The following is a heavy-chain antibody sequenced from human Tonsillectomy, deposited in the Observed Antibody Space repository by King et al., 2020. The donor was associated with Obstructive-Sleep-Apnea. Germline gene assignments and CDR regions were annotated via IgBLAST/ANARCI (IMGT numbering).Heavy chain of an antibody. D-gene: IGHD3-10*01. J-gene: IGHJ6*02. V-gene: IGHV4-39*07. CDR1: GGSISSSSYY. CDR3: ARDLTYYYGSGSSASDGMDV. Sequence: QLQESGPGLVKPSETLSLTCTVSGGSISSSSYYWGWIRQPPGKGLEWIGSIYYSGSTYYNPSLKSRVTISVDTSKNQFSLKLSSVTAADTAVYYCARDLTYYYGSGSSASDGMDVWGQGTTVTVSS. CDR2: IYYSGST.